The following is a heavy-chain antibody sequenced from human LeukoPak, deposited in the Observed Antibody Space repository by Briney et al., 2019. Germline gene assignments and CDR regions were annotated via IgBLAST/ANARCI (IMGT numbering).Heavy chain of an antibody. CDR1: GGSISSSSYY. CDR3: ARPRGQWLVLSPFDY. Sequence: ASETLSLTCTVSGGSISSSSYYWGWIRQPPGKGLEWIGSIYYSGSTYYNPSLKSRVTISVDTSKNQFSLKLSSVTAADTAEYYCARPRGQWLVLSPFDYWGQGTLVTVSS. J-gene: IGHJ4*02. CDR2: IYYSGST. V-gene: IGHV4-39*07. D-gene: IGHD6-19*01.